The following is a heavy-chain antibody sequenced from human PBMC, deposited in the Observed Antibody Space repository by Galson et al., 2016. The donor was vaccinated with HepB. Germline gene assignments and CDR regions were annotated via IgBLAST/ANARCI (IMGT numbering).Heavy chain of an antibody. V-gene: IGHV1-2*04. CDR2: INPNTGGT. CDR1: GYTFTGYY. D-gene: IGHD3-10*01. Sequence: SVKVSCKASGYTFTGYYMHWVRQAPGQGLEWMGWINPNTGGTNYAQKFQGWVTMTRDTSISTAYLALSSLRPEDTATYYCATVYILRGVVDYYYGMDVWGPGTTVTVSS. CDR3: ATVYILRGVVDYYYGMDV. J-gene: IGHJ6*02.